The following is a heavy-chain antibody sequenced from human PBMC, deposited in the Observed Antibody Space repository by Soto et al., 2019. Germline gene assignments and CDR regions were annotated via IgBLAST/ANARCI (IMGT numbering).Heavy chain of an antibody. Sequence: EVKLAESGGGPVKPGGSLRLSCAASGFTFSSYSMNWVRQAPGKGLEWVSSISSSSSYIYYADSVKGRFTISRAKAKNSLYLQMNSVSAEVTAVYDSASRLMLYAYTPLYNYGMDVWGQGTTVTVSS. CDR1: GFTFSSYS. V-gene: IGHV3-21*01. CDR3: ASRLMLYAYTPLYNYGMDV. J-gene: IGHJ6*02. D-gene: IGHD2-8*01. CDR2: ISSSSSYI.